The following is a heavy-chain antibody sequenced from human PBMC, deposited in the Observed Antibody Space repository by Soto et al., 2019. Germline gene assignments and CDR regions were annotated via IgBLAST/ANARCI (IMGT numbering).Heavy chain of an antibody. V-gene: IGHV4-4*02. CDR1: GGSISSSNW. J-gene: IGHJ5*02. CDR3: ARDLVRQGWFDP. Sequence: PSETLSLTCAVSGGSISSSNWWSWVRQPPGKGLEWIGEIYHSGSTNYNPSLKSRVTISVDKSKNQFSLKLGSVTAADTAVYYCARDLVRQGWFDPWGQGTLVTVSS. CDR2: IYHSGST. D-gene: IGHD6-13*01.